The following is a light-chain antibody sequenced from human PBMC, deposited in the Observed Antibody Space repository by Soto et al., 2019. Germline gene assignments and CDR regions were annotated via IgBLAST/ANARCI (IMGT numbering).Light chain of an antibody. CDR2: DAS. V-gene: IGKV3-11*01. CDR1: QSVSSY. Sequence: EIVLTQSPATLSMSPGERATLSCRASQSVSSYLAWFQQKPGQAPRLLIYDASNRATGIPARFSGSGSETDCTLTISSLEPEDSAVYFCQQRARWVTFGQGTRLEIK. J-gene: IGKJ5*01. CDR3: QQRARWVT.